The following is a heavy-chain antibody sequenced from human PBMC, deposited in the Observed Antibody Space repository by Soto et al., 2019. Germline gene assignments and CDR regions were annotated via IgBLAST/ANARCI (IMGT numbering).Heavy chain of an antibody. CDR2: IYYSGST. V-gene: IGHV4-59*01. Sequence: SETLSLTCTVSGGSIGSYYWSWIRQPPGKGLEWIGYIYYSGSTNYNPSLKSRVTISVDTSENQFSLKLSSVTAADTAVYYCARDSLWSRGNYYGMDVWGQGTTVTVSS. CDR3: ARDSLWSRGNYYGMDV. CDR1: GGSIGSYY. J-gene: IGHJ6*02. D-gene: IGHD3-10*01.